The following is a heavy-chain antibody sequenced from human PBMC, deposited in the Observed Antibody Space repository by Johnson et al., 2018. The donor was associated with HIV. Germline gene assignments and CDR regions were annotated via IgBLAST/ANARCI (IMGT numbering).Heavy chain of an antibody. V-gene: IGHV3-66*02. J-gene: IGHJ3*02. D-gene: IGHD6-6*01. Sequence: VQLVASGGGLVQPGGSLRLSCAASGFTFSSNYMSWVRQAPGKGLEWVSVIYSGGSTYYADSVKGRFTISRDNSKNTMYLQMNSLRAEDTALYYCARRGTSSSSGLHAFDIWGQGTMVTVFS. CDR2: IYSGGST. CDR1: GFTFSSNY. CDR3: ARRGTSSSSGLHAFDI.